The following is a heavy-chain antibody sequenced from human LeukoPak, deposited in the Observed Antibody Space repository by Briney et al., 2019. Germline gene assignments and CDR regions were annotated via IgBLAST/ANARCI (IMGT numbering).Heavy chain of an antibody. J-gene: IGHJ4*02. CDR3: ARGRAESDYFDY. Sequence: GGSLRLSFAAPGFNFSSYWMGWVRQAPGKGLEWVANIKQDGSEKYYVDSVKGRFTISRDNAKSSLYLQMNSLRAEDTAVYYCARGRAESDYFDYWGQGTLVTVSS. CDR1: GFNFSSYW. V-gene: IGHV3-7*03. CDR2: IKQDGSEK. D-gene: IGHD3-3*01.